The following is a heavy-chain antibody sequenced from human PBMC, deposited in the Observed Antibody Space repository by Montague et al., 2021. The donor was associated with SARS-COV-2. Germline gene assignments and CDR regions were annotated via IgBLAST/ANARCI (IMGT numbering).Heavy chain of an antibody. CDR1: GGSISRYY. Sequence: SETLSLTRTLSGGSISRYYWYWIRQPPGKGLEWIAYIYYGGSTNXNPSLKSRVTISVDTSKNQFSLKLSSVTAADTAVYYCARSRENYNILTGYPYYFDYWGQGTLVTVSS. V-gene: IGHV4-59*01. J-gene: IGHJ4*02. CDR2: IYYGGST. D-gene: IGHD3-9*01. CDR3: ARSRENYNILTGYPYYFDY.